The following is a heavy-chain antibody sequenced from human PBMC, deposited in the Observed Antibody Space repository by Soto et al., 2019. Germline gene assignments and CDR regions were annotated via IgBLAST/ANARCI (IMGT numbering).Heavy chain of an antibody. CDR2: IYYSGST. CDR1: GGSISSGGYY. Sequence: LSLTCTVSGGSISSGGYYWSWIRQHPGKGLEWIGYIYYSGSTYYNPSLKSRVTISVDTSKNQFSLKLSSVTAADTAVYYCARDSAPYDSSGYYGSAFDIWGQGTMVTVSS. D-gene: IGHD3-22*01. CDR3: ARDSAPYDSSGYYGSAFDI. V-gene: IGHV4-31*03. J-gene: IGHJ3*02.